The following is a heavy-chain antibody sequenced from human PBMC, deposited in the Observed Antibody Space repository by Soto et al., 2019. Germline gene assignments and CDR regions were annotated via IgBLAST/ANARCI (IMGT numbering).Heavy chain of an antibody. Sequence: SETLSLTCGVYGESFSAYYWNWIRQSPGKGLEWIGDIHHTGDTKYNPSLKSRLTLSLDTSKNQFSLKLTSVTAADTAVYYCVREVFSRLYDSGYDYPDGAFDIWGQGKMVTVSS. CDR3: VREVFSRLYDSGYDYPDGAFDI. J-gene: IGHJ3*02. CDR2: IHHTGDT. D-gene: IGHD5-12*01. V-gene: IGHV4-34*01. CDR1: GESFSAYY.